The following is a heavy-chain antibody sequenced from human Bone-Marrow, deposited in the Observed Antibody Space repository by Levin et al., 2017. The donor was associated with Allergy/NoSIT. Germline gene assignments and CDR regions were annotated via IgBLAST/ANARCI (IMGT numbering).Heavy chain of an antibody. V-gene: IGHV3-21*01. CDR2: ISSSSSYI. J-gene: IGHJ4*02. D-gene: IGHD6-19*01. Sequence: PGGSLRLSCAASGFTFSSYSMNWVRQAPGKGLEWVSSISSSSSYIYYADSVKGRFTISRDNAKNSLYLQMNSLRAEDTAVYYCARGEAVAGTWDYWGQGTLVTVSS. CDR3: ARGEAVAGTWDY. CDR1: GFTFSSYS.